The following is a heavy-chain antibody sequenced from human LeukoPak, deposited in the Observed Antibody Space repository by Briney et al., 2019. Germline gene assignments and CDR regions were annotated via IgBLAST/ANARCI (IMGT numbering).Heavy chain of an antibody. CDR3: ARLSYDSSGWDFDY. V-gene: IGHV4-30-4*01. Sequence: PSETLSLTCTVSGGSISSGDYYWSWIRQPPGKGLEWIGYIYYSRSTYYNPSLKSRVTISVDTSKNQFSLKLSSVTAADTAVYYCARLSYDSSGWDFDYWGQGTLVTVSS. J-gene: IGHJ4*02. D-gene: IGHD3-22*01. CDR2: IYYSRST. CDR1: GGSISSGDYY.